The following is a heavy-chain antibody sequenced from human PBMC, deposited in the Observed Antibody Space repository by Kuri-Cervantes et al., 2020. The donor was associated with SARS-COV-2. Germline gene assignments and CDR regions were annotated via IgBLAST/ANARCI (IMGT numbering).Heavy chain of an antibody. CDR3: ARDRDYYDSSGYPYFDY. CDR1: GFTFSSYS. D-gene: IGHD3-22*01. CDR2: ISSSSGTI. J-gene: IGHJ4*02. V-gene: IGHV3-48*01. Sequence: GGSLRLSCAASGFTFSSYSMNWVRQAPGKGLEWVSYISSSSGTIYYADSVKGRFTISRDNAKNSLYLQMNSLRAEDTAVYYCARDRDYYDSSGYPYFDYWGQGSLVTVSS.